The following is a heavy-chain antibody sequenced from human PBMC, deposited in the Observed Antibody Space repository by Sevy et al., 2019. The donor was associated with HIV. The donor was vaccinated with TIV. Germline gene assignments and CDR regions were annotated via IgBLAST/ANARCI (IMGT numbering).Heavy chain of an antibody. CDR1: GGSISSGGYY. J-gene: IGHJ6*02. Sequence: SETLSLTCTVSGGSISSGGYYWSWIRQHPGKGLEWIGYIYYSGSTYYNPSLKSRVTISVDTSKNQFSLKLSSGTAADTAVYYCASLYADFWSGYYYRYGMDVWGQGTTVTVSS. CDR3: ASLYADFWSGYYYRYGMDV. CDR2: IYYSGST. D-gene: IGHD3-3*01. V-gene: IGHV4-31*03.